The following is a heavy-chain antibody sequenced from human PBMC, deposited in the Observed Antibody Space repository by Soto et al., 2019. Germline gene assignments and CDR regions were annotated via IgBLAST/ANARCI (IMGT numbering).Heavy chain of an antibody. V-gene: IGHV1-3*01. CDR1: GYTFTSYT. Sequence: QVQLVQSGAEVKKPGASVKVSCKASGYTFTSYTIHWVRQAPGQRLEWMGWINAGNGNTKYSQTFRGRVTITRDTSASTAYMELSSLRSEDTPVYYCAREYYDILTGYRYFDYWGQGTLVTVSS. CDR2: INAGNGNT. CDR3: AREYYDILTGYRYFDY. D-gene: IGHD3-9*01. J-gene: IGHJ4*02.